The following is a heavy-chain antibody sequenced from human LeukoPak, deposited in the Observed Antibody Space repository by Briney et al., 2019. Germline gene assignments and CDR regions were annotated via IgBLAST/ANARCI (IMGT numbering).Heavy chain of an antibody. V-gene: IGHV4-39*01. CDR1: GGSISTSDHY. D-gene: IGHD6-19*01. Sequence: SETLSLTCTVSGGSISTSDHYWGWIRQPPGKGLEWIGSIFYSGTTYCNPSLKSRVSLSIDTSKNQFSLNLTSVTAADTAVYFCARRAVPGTAAFDTWGRGTVVTVSS. J-gene: IGHJ3*02. CDR2: IFYSGTT. CDR3: ARRAVPGTAAFDT.